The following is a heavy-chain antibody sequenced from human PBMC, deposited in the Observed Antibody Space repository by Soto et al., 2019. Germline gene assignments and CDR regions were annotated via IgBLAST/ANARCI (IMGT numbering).Heavy chain of an antibody. D-gene: IGHD3-3*01. CDR1: GGTFSSYA. Sequence: SVKVSCKASGGTFSSYAISWVRQAPGQGLEWMGGIIPIFGTANYAQKFQGRVTITADESISTAYMELSRLRSDDTAVYYCARDGSGSLPNFDYWGQGTLVTVSS. CDR2: IIPIFGTA. V-gene: IGHV1-69*13. CDR3: ARDGSGSLPNFDY. J-gene: IGHJ4*02.